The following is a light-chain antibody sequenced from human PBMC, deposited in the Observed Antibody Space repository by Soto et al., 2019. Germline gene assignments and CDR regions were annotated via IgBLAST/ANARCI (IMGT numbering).Light chain of an antibody. V-gene: IGKV1-5*01. J-gene: IGKJ1*01. CDR3: QQYNSYSPT. CDR1: QSISSW. CDR2: DAS. Sequence: DIQMTQSPSTLSASVGDRVTITCRASQSISSWLVWYQQKPGKAPKLLIYDASSLESGVPSRFSGSGSGTEFTLTIISLQPDDFATYYCQQYNSYSPTFGQGTKVEIK.